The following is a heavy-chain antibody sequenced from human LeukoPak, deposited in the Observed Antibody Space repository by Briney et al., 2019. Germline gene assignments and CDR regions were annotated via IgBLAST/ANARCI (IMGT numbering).Heavy chain of an antibody. CDR1: GYNFISYY. CDR3: AREDVVLVDAVRYYYYGMDV. CDR2: INPSGGST. D-gene: IGHD2-8*01. J-gene: IGHJ6*02. V-gene: IGHV1-46*01. Sequence: VSVKVSCKASGYNFISYYMHWVRQAPGQGLEWMGIINPSGGSTSYAQKFQDRVTMSRDTSTSTVYMELSSLKFEDTAVYYCAREDVVLVDAVRYYYYGMDVWGQGTTVTVSS.